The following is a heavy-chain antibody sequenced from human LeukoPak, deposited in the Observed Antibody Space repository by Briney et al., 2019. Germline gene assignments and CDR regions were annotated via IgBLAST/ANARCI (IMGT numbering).Heavy chain of an antibody. D-gene: IGHD6-13*01. CDR2: IYYSGST. V-gene: IGHV4-59*01. CDR3: VAVAAAGRFDY. Sequence: PSETLSLTCTVSGGSISSYYWSWIRQPPGKGLEWIGYIYYSGSTNYNPSLKSRVTISVDTSKNQFSLKLSSVTAADTAVYYCVAVAAAGRFDYWGQGTLVTVSS. J-gene: IGHJ4*02. CDR1: GGSISSYY.